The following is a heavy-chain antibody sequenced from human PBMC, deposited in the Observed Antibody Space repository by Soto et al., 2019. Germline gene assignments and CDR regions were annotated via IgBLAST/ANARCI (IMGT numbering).Heavy chain of an antibody. J-gene: IGHJ5*02. Sequence: PSETLSLTCAVYGVSFSGYYWSWIRQPPGKGLEWIGEINHSGSTNYNPSLKSRVTISVDTSKNQFSLKLSSVTAADTAVYYCAREGIVGATTYWFDPWGQGTLVTVSS. CDR2: INHSGST. D-gene: IGHD1-26*01. CDR1: GVSFSGYY. V-gene: IGHV4-34*01. CDR3: AREGIVGATTYWFDP.